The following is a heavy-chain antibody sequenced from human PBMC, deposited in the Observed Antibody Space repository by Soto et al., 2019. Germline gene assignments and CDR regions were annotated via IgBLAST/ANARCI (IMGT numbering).Heavy chain of an antibody. J-gene: IGHJ6*02. V-gene: IGHV4-59*01. D-gene: IGHD3-3*01. CDR3: AGNYDFWSGYSFIASPGMDV. CDR2: IYYSGST. Sequence: SETLSIACTVSGGSISSYYWSWIRQPPGKGLEWIGYIYYSGSTNYNPSLKSRVTISVDTSKNQFSLKLSSVTAADTAVYYCAGNYDFWSGYSFIASPGMDVWGQGTTVTVSS. CDR1: GGSISSYY.